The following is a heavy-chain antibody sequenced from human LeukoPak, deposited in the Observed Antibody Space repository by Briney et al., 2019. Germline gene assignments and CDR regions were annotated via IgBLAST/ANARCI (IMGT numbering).Heavy chain of an antibody. V-gene: IGHV4-34*01. CDR3: ARAQERVPIDY. Sequence: PSETLSLTCAVYVGSFSGYYWTWIRQSPGKGLEWIGEIDHSGSTNYNPSLKSRVTISVDTSKNQFSLRVRSLTAADTAVYFCARAQERVPIDYWGQGTQVTVSS. CDR2: IDHSGST. CDR1: VGSFSGYY. D-gene: IGHD3-3*01. J-gene: IGHJ4*02.